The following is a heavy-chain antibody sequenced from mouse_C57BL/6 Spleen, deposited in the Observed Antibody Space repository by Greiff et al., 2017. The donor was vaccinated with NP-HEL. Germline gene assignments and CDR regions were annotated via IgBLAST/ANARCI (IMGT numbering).Heavy chain of an antibody. CDR1: GYTFTSYW. V-gene: IGHV1-61*01. D-gene: IGHD2-1*01. CDR3: AREGAYGNYAMDY. CDR2: IYPSDSET. J-gene: IGHJ4*01. Sequence: QVQLQQPGAELVRPGSSVKLSCKASGYTFTSYWMDWVKQRPGQGLEWIGNIYPSDSETHYNQKFKDKATLTVDKSSSTAYMQLSSLTSEDSAVYYCAREGAYGNYAMDYWGQGTSVTVSS.